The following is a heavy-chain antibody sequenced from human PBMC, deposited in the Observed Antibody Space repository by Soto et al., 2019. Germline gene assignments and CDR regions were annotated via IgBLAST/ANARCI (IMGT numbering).Heavy chain of an antibody. D-gene: IGHD2-15*01. CDR3: ARKGGWRAAFVV. J-gene: IGHJ3*01. Sequence: EVQLVESGGGLVQQGGSLRLSCATSGFTFSSYWMSWVRQAPGKGLEWVANIKQDGSEKYYVDSVRGRFTISRDNAQNSRCLDTDILRAEDTALYCCARKGGWRAAFVVWGQGTMVTVSS. V-gene: IGHV3-7*01. CDR1: GFTFSSYW. CDR2: IKQDGSEK.